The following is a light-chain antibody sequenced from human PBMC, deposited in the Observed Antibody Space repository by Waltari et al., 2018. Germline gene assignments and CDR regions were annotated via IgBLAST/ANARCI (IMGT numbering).Light chain of an antibody. CDR1: QSASTS. CDR2: RAS. V-gene: IGKV3-15*01. J-gene: IGKJ1*01. Sequence: ELVMTQSPATLSVSPGERASLSCRASQSASTSLAWYQQTSGQPPRLLICRASTRAAGIPDRFSGSGSGTEFTLTISSLQSEDSAIYYCQQYNIWPWTFGQGTKVDIK. CDR3: QQYNIWPWT.